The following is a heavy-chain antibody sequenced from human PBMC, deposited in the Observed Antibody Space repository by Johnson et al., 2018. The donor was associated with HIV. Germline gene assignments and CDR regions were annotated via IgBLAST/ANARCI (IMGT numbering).Heavy chain of an antibody. CDR2: IKRKTDGGTT. V-gene: IGHV3-15*01. CDR3: TTDPPGMSSTSERDAFDI. Sequence: VQLVESGGGLVKPGGSLRLSCAASGFTFSNAWMSWVRQAPGKGLEWVGRIKRKTDGGTTDDAATVQGRFTISRDDSKNTLNLQMNSLKTEDTAVYYCTTDPPGMSSTSERDAFDIWGQGTMVTVSS. CDR1: GFTFSNAW. D-gene: IGHD2-2*01. J-gene: IGHJ3*02.